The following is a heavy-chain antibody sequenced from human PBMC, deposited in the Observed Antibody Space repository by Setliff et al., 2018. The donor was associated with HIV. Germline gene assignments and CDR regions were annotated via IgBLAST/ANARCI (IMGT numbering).Heavy chain of an antibody. Sequence: GGSLRLSCAASEFIFSRYAIYWVRQAPGKGLEWVAVISSDGSDKYYADSVKGRFTISGDNSKNTLYLQMNSLRAEDTAVYYCARDRFPQSNIFGAWYFDLWGRGTLVTVSS. CDR3: ARDRFPQSNIFGAWYFDL. CDR1: EFIFSRYA. J-gene: IGHJ2*01. D-gene: IGHD3-10*02. V-gene: IGHV3-30*01. CDR2: ISSDGSDK.